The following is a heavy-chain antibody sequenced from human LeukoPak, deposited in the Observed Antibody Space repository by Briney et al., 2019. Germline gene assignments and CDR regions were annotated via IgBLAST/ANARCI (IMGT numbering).Heavy chain of an antibody. CDR1: GYSISSGYY. V-gene: IGHV4-38-2*01. J-gene: IGHJ4*02. Sequence: SETLSLTCAVSGYSISSGYYWGWIRQPPGKGLEWIGSIYHSGSTYYNPSLKSRVTISVDTSKNQFSPKLSSVTAADTAVYYCARGYSYGPYYFDYWGQGTLVTVSS. CDR3: ARGYSYGPYYFDY. D-gene: IGHD5-18*01. CDR2: IYHSGST.